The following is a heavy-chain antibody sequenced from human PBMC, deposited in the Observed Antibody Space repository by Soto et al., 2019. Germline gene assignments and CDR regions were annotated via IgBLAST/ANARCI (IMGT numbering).Heavy chain of an antibody. CDR3: AKDFDILTGYYHFDY. D-gene: IGHD3-9*01. CDR1: GFTFSSYA. V-gene: IGHV3-23*01. CDR2: ISGSGGST. J-gene: IGHJ4*02. Sequence: GSLRLSCAASGFTFSSYAMSWVRQAPGKGLEWVSAISGSGGSTYYADSVKGRFTISRDNSKNTLYLQMNSLRAEDTAVYYCAKDFDILTGYYHFDYWGQGTLVTVSS.